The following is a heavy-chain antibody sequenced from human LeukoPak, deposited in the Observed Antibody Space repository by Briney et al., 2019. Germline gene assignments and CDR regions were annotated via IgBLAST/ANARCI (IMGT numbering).Heavy chain of an antibody. V-gene: IGHV3-30*04. CDR1: GYTFTSYY. Sequence: SCKASGYTFTSYYMHWVRQAPGKGLEWVAVISYDGSNKYYADSVKGRFTISRDNSKNTLYLQMNSLRAEDTAVYYCARDGGYSYGPFDYWGQGTLVTVSS. CDR3: ARDGGYSYGPFDY. D-gene: IGHD5-18*01. J-gene: IGHJ4*02. CDR2: ISYDGSNK.